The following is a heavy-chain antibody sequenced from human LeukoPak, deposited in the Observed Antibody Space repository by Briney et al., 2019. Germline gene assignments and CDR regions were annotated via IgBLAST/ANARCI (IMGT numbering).Heavy chain of an antibody. D-gene: IGHD2-2*01. CDR2: IYTSGST. Sequence: SETLSLTCTVSGGSISSYYWSWIRQPAGKGLEWIGRIYTSGSTNYNPSLKSRVTMSVDTSKNQFSLKLSSVTAADTAVYYCARGSVVPAALWDLGYMDVWGKGTTVTVSS. CDR3: ARGSVVPAALWDLGYMDV. V-gene: IGHV4-4*07. CDR1: GGSISSYY. J-gene: IGHJ6*03.